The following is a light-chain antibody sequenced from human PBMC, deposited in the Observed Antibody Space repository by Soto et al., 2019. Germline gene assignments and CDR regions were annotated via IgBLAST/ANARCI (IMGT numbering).Light chain of an antibody. Sequence: IVLTQSPATLSLSPGERATLSCRASQSISSSLAWYQQKPGQAPRLLIYDASNRATGIPARFSGSGSGTDFTLTISSLESEDFAVYYCQQRSNWPPALTFGGGTKVDIK. CDR1: QSISSS. CDR3: QQRSNWPPALT. J-gene: IGKJ4*01. V-gene: IGKV3-11*01. CDR2: DAS.